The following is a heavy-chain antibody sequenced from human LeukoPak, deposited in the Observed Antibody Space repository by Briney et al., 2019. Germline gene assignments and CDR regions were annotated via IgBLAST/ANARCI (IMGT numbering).Heavy chain of an antibody. D-gene: IGHD1-20*01. J-gene: IGHJ4*02. CDR2: NYYSGST. Sequence: SETLSLTCPVSGGSISSYYWSWIRQPPGKGLEWIGYNYYSGSTNYNPSLKSRVTISVDTAKNQFSLKLSSVTAADTAVYYCAREYSITGATYMDYWGQGTLVTVSS. V-gene: IGHV4-59*12. CDR3: AREYSITGATYMDY. CDR1: GGSISSYY.